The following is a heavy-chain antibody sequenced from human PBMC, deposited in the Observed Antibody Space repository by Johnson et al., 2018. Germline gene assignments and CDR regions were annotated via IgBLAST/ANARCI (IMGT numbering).Heavy chain of an antibody. J-gene: IGHJ6*04. CDR1: GFTFSDAW. Sequence: VQLVQSGGGLVQPGGSLRLSCAASGFTFSDAWMTWVRQAPGKGLEWVANIKEDGSEEYYVDSVKGRFTISRDNAKNSLYLQMNSLRAEDTAVYYCVRLSHVDVWGKGTTVTVSS. V-gene: IGHV3-7*01. CDR3: VRLSHVDV. CDR2: IKEDGSEE. D-gene: IGHD5/OR15-5a*01.